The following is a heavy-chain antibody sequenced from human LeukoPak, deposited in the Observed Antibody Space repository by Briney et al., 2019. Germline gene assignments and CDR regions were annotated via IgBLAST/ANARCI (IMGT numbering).Heavy chain of an antibody. CDR1: GFTFSSYG. D-gene: IGHD3-9*01. V-gene: IGHV3-33*01. Sequence: GGSLRLSCAASGFTFSSYGMHWVRQAPGKGLEWVAVIWYDGSNKYYADSVKGRFTISRDNSKNTLYLQMNSLRAEDTAVYYCARIGIRYFDWTYWGQGTLVTVSS. CDR3: ARIGIRYFDWTY. CDR2: IWYDGSNK. J-gene: IGHJ4*02.